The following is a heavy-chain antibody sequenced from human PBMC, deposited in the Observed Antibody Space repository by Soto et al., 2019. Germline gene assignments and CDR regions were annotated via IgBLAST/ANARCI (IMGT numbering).Heavy chain of an antibody. V-gene: IGHV3-9*01. D-gene: IGHD5-12*01. CDR2: ISWNSGII. CDR1: GFTFDDYA. CDR3: AKDIGSGYAGVSYFDY. Sequence: ESGGGLVQPGRSLRLSCAASGFTFDDYAMHWVRQAPGKGLEWVSGISWNSGIIGYADSVKGRFTISRDNAKNSLYLQMNSLRAEDTALYYCAKDIGSGYAGVSYFDYWGQGTLVTVSS. J-gene: IGHJ4*02.